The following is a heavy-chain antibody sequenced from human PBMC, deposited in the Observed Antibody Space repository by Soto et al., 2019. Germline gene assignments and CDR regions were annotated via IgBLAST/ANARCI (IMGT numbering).Heavy chain of an antibody. CDR2: INAGNGNT. CDR3: ASVGSSVYGMDV. J-gene: IGHJ6*02. Sequence: QVQLVQSGAEVKKPGASVKVSCKASGYTFTSYAMHWVRQAPGLRLEWMGWINAGNGNTKYSQKFQGRVTITRDTSASTAYMELSSLRSEDTAVYYCASVGSSVYGMDVWGQGTTVTVSS. D-gene: IGHD6-13*01. CDR1: GYTFTSYA. V-gene: IGHV1-3*01.